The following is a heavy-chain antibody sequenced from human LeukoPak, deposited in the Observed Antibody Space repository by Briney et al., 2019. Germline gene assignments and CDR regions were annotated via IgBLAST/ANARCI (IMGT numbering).Heavy chain of an antibody. V-gene: IGHV1-2*02. CDR3: ARAGRDGYNYWQYYFDY. D-gene: IGHD5-24*01. J-gene: IGHJ4*02. CDR2: INPNSGGT. CDR1: GYTFTGYY. Sequence: ASVKVSCKASGYTFTGYYMHWVRQAPGQGLEWMGWINPNSGGTNYAQKFQGRVTMTRDTSISTAYMELSRLRSDDTAVYYCARAGRDGYNYWQYYFDYWGQGTLVTVSS.